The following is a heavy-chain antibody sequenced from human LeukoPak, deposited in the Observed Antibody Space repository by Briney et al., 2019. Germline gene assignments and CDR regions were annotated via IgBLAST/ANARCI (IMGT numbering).Heavy chain of an antibody. V-gene: IGHV4-59*01. J-gene: IGHJ4*02. Sequence: SETLSLTCTVSGELISSYYWSWIRQAPGRGPEYIGNVYYNGNTNYNPSLKSRVAISVDASKNQFSLKVDSVTTADTAVYYCARGDYDFWSGNWRFDTWGQGTLVTVSS. CDR2: VYYNGNT. D-gene: IGHD3-3*01. CDR3: ARGDYDFWSGNWRFDT. CDR1: GELISSYY.